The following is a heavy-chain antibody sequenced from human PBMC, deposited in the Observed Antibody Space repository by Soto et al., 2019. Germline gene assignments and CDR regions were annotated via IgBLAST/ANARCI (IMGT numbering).Heavy chain of an antibody. V-gene: IGHV4-31*03. CDR1: GGSISSGGYY. CDR2: IYYSRST. Sequence: QVQLQESGPGLVKPSQTLSLTCTVSGGSISSGGYYWSWIRQHPGKGLEWIGYIYYSRSTYYNPTHKSRINISVDTSKNQFSLKLSSVTAADTAVYYCARVTAHWFDPWGQGTLVTVSS. CDR3: ARVTAHWFDP. J-gene: IGHJ5*02. D-gene: IGHD1-20*01.